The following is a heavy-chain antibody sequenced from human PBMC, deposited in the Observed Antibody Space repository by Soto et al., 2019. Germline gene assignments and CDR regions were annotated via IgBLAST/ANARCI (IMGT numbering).Heavy chain of an antibody. CDR1: GYTFTSYG. Sequence: QVQLVQSGAEVKKPGASVKVSCKASGYTFTSYGISWVRQAPGQGLEWMGWISAYNGNTKYAQKLQGRVTTTTDTSTSTADMALRSLRSDDTAVYYCARDLGGSYYAPVDYWGQGTLVTVSS. J-gene: IGHJ4*02. D-gene: IGHD1-26*01. CDR3: ARDLGGSYYAPVDY. CDR2: ISAYNGNT. V-gene: IGHV1-18*01.